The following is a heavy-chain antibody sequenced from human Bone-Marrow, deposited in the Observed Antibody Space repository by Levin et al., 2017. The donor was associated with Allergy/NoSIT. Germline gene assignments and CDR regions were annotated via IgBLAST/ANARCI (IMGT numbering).Heavy chain of an antibody. CDR1: GYSFNTYW. D-gene: IGHD6-13*01. Sequence: GESLKISCKTSGYSFNTYWIGWVRQMPGKGLEWMGIIYPGDSETRYSPSFQGRFTISADKSTNTAYLQWSSLKASDTAMYFCARSRTSQQLGEYLQYWGQGTLVTVSS. J-gene: IGHJ1*01. CDR3: ARSRTSQQLGEYLQY. CDR2: IYPGDSET. V-gene: IGHV5-51*01.